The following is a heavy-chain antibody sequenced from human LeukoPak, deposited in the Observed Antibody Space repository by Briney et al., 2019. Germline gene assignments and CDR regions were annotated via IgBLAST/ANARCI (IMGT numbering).Heavy chain of an antibody. V-gene: IGHV4-39*01. J-gene: IGHJ4*02. Sequence: SETVSLTCTVSGGSISSSSYYWGWIRQPPWKGLEWIGSIYYSGSTYYNPSLKSRVTISVDTSKNQFSLKLSSVTAADTAVYYCARSASGNPVDWVQGTLVTVSS. D-gene: IGHD1-26*01. CDR2: IYYSGST. CDR3: ARSASGNPVD. CDR1: GGSISSSSYY.